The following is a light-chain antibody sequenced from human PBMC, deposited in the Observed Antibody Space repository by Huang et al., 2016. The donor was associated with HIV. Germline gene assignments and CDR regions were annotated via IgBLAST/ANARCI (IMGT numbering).Light chain of an antibody. Sequence: DIQVTQSPSSLPASVGDRFTITCRSSQSISSYLNWYQQKPGKAPKLLIYAASSWQSGVPSRFSGSGSGTDFTLTISSLQPEDYATYYCQQSYGTLWTFGQGTKVEIK. V-gene: IGKV1-39*01. J-gene: IGKJ1*01. CDR2: AAS. CDR1: QSISSY. CDR3: QQSYGTLWT.